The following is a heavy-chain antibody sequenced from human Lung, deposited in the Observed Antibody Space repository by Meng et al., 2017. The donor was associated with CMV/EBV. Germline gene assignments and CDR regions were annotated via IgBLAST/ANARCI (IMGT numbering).Heavy chain of an antibody. V-gene: IGHV1-69*10. CDR2: LIPVLNKA. J-gene: IGHJ4*02. CDR1: GGSFSTYT. CDR3: ARGRGNQPLFDF. Sequence: QFQRVQSGAEVEKPGSSVKVACKTSGGSFSTYTFSWVRQAPGQGLEWMGGLIPVLNKAKSAPRFQDRVTFTADETTTTAYMELSSLTFEGTAVYFCARGRGNQPLFDFWGQGTLVTVSS. D-gene: IGHD2/OR15-2a*01.